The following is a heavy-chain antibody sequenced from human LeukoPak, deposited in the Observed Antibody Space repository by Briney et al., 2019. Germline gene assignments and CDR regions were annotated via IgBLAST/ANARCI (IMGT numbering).Heavy chain of an antibody. Sequence: ASVKVSCKASGFTFTSSAMQWVRQARGQRLEWIGWIVVGSGNTNYAQKFQERVTITRDMSTSTAYMELSSLRSEDTAVYYCAAAVLEYCSGGSCYFYYYYGMDVWGQGTTVTVSS. CDR2: IVVGSGNT. CDR3: AAAVLEYCSGGSCYFYYYYGMDV. CDR1: GFTFTSSA. D-gene: IGHD2-15*01. V-gene: IGHV1-58*02. J-gene: IGHJ6*02.